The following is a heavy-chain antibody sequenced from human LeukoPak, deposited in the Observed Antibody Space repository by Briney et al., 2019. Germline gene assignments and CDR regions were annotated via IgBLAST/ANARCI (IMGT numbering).Heavy chain of an antibody. CDR1: GFTFSSYG. CDR2: IWYDGSNK. J-gene: IGHJ4*02. Sequence: GRSLRLSCAASGFTFSSYGMHWVRQAPGKGLEWVAVIWYDGSNKYYADSVKGRFTISRDNSKNTLYLQMNSLRAEDTAVYYCARDHPYYDILTGYTSGLFPDYWGQGTLVTVSS. V-gene: IGHV3-33*01. CDR3: ARDHPYYDILTGYTSGLFPDY. D-gene: IGHD3-9*01.